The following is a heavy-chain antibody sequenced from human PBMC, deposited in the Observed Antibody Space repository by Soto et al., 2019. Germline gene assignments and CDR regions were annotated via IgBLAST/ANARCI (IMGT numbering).Heavy chain of an antibody. Sequence: PGGSVRLSSAVYGFSFSRYVMSWVRQAPGKGMEWVSGISGGGSNTFYAGSVKGRFTISRDNSKNTLLLQMNSLGAEDTAVYYCAKYSYKYISSRRCRYFDFWGQGIVVTVSS. CDR2: ISGGGSNT. D-gene: IGHD2-2*02. CDR1: GFSFSRYV. CDR3: AKYSYKYISSRRCRYFDF. V-gene: IGHV3-23*01. J-gene: IGHJ4*03.